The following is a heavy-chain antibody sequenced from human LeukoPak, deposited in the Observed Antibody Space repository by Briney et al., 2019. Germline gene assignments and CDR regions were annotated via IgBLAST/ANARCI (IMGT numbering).Heavy chain of an antibody. CDR1: GGSISNYY. D-gene: IGHD6-19*01. Sequence: SETLSLTCTVSGGSISNYYWSWIRQPPGKGLEWIGYIYYSGSTDYNSSLKSRVTISIDTSKNQFSLRLNSVTAADTAVYYCARVLLGSGWYRLGFDYWGQGTLVTVSS. CDR3: ARVLLGSGWYRLGFDY. J-gene: IGHJ4*02. V-gene: IGHV4-59*12. CDR2: IYYSGST.